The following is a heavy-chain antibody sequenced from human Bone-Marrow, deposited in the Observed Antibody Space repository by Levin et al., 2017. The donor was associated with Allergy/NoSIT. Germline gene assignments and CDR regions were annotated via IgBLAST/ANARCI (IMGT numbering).Heavy chain of an antibody. J-gene: IGHJ4*02. D-gene: IGHD5-24*01. CDR2: IYYSGST. Sequence: GKGLEWIGYIYYSGSTYYSPSLKSRVTMSLDTSKSQVSLKLTSVTAADTAVYYCAREDGSTFDYWGQGTLVTVSS. V-gene: IGHV4-31*02. CDR3: AREDGSTFDY.